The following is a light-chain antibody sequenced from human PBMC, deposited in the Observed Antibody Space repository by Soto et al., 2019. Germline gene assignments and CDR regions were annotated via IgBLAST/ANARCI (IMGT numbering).Light chain of an antibody. CDR1: QSVSSSF. CDR3: QHFGGTTFT. CDR2: AAS. Sequence: EIVLTQSPATLSLSPGERATRSCRASQSVSSSFLAWYQQRPGQAPRLLIYAASNTAPGIPDRFSGSGSGTHFTLTISRLEPGDFAVYYCQHFGGTTFTFGQGTRLEIK. V-gene: IGKV3-20*01. J-gene: IGKJ5*01.